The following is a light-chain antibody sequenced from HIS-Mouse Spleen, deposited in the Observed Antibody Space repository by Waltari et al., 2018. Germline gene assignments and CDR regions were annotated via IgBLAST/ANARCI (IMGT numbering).Light chain of an antibody. J-gene: IGLJ2*01. Sequence: SYELTQPPSVSVSPGQTARITCSGDALPKKYAYWYQPKSGQAPVLVIYEDSKRPAGIHGRFSGSSSGTMATLTISGAQVEDEADYYCYSTDSSGNHRVFGGGTKLTVL. CDR3: YSTDSSGNHRV. CDR2: EDS. CDR1: ALPKKY. V-gene: IGLV3-10*01.